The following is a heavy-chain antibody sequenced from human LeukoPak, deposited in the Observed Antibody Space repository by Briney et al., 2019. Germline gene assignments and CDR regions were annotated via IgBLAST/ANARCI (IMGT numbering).Heavy chain of an antibody. Sequence: SVKVSCTASGGTFSSYAISWVRQAPGQGLEWMGSIIPIIGTANYAQKFQGRVTITTDESTSTAYMDLSSLRSEDTAVYYCARVADRWEPFDYWGQGTLVSVSS. CDR3: ARVADRWEPFDY. CDR2: IIPIIGTA. D-gene: IGHD4-23*01. CDR1: GGTFSSYA. J-gene: IGHJ4*02. V-gene: IGHV1-69*05.